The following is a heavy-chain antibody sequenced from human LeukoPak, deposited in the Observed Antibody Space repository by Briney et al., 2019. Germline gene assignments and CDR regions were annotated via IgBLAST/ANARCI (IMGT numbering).Heavy chain of an antibody. J-gene: IGHJ4*02. CDR3: ARDRGSGSYPDY. D-gene: IGHD1-26*01. CDR2: INAGNGNT. CDR1: GYTFTSYA. Sequence: GASVKVSCKASGYTFTSYAMHWVRQAPGQRLEWMGWINAGNGNTKYSQKFQGRVTITRDTSASTAYMELSSLRSDDTAVYYCARDRGSGSYPDYWGQGTLVTVSS. V-gene: IGHV1-3*01.